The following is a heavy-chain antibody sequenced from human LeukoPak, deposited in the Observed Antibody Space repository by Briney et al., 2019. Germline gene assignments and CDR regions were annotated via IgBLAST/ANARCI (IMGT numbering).Heavy chain of an antibody. J-gene: IGHJ3*02. CDR1: GFTFSSYA. CDR2: ISGSGGST. V-gene: IGHV3-23*01. D-gene: IGHD3-10*01. Sequence: GGSLRLSCAASGFTFSSYAMSWVRQAPGKGLEWVSAISGSGGSTYYADSVGGRFTISRDYSKNSLYLQMNSLRAEDTAMYYCARDDYYGSGSYWGAFDIWGQGTMVTVSS. CDR3: ARDDYYGSGSYWGAFDI.